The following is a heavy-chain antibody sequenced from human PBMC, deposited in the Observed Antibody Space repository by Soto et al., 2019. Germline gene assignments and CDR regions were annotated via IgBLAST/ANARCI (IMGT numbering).Heavy chain of an antibody. D-gene: IGHD3-10*01. CDR1: GFTFSGRS. J-gene: IGHJ6*04. Sequence: EVQLVESGGGLVQPGGSLRLSCAASGFTFSGRSMHWVRQAPGKGLVWVAGIDNAGTDSTYADSVKGRFTSSRDNAQKTQYLQMNSLRVEDTAVYYCAGGWFGPDVWGKGTTVTVSS. CDR2: IDNAGTDS. V-gene: IGHV3-74*01. CDR3: AGGWFGPDV.